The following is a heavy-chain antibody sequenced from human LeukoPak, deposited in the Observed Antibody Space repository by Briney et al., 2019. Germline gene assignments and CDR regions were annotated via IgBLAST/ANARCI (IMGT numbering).Heavy chain of an antibody. CDR2: ISSSSSYI. Sequence: GGSLRLSCAASGFTFSRYSMNWVRQAPGKGLEGVASISSSSSYIYYADSEKGGFTIYRDNDKNSLSLQMHSLRAEDTAVYYCARDYYDSSWDYWGQGTLVTVSS. J-gene: IGHJ4*02. D-gene: IGHD3-22*01. CDR1: GFTFSRYS. CDR3: ARDYYDSSWDY. V-gene: IGHV3-21*01.